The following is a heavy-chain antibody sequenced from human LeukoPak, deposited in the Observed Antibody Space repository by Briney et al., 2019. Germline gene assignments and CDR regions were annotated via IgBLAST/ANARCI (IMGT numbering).Heavy chain of an antibody. Sequence: SETLSLTCTVSGGSISSYYWSWIRQPPGKGLEWIGYIYYSGSTNYNPSLKSRVTISVDTSKNQFPLKLSSVTAADTAVYYCARLTAQRLVRGSDAFDIWGQGTMVTVSS. V-gene: IGHV4-59*01. CDR2: IYYSGST. D-gene: IGHD6-13*01. J-gene: IGHJ3*02. CDR3: ARLTAQRLVRGSDAFDI. CDR1: GGSISSYY.